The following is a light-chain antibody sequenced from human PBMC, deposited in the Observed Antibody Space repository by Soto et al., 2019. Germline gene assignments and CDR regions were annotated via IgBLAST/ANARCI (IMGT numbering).Light chain of an antibody. CDR1: QSISSW. Sequence: DIQMTQSPSTLSASVGDRVTITCRASQSISSWLAWYQQKPGKAPKLLIYKASTLKSGVPSRFSGSGYGTEFTLTISSLQPDDFATYYCQQYNTYSSLTFGGGTKVDIK. CDR2: KAS. J-gene: IGKJ4*01. CDR3: QQYNTYSSLT. V-gene: IGKV1-5*03.